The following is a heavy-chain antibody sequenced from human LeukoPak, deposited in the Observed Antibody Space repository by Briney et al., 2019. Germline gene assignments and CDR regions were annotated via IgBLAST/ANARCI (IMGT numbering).Heavy chain of an antibody. Sequence: GGSLRLSCAASGFTFSSYGMHWVRQAPGKGLEWVAVIWYDGSNKYYADSVKGRFTISRDNSKNTLYLQVNSLRAEDTAVYYCARADALLWFGETDWGQGTLVTVSS. J-gene: IGHJ4*02. CDR3: ARADALLWFGETD. V-gene: IGHV3-33*01. D-gene: IGHD3-10*01. CDR1: GFTFSSYG. CDR2: IWYDGSNK.